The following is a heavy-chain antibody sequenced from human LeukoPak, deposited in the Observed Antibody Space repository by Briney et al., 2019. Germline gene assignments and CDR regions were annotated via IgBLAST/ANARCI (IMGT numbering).Heavy chain of an antibody. V-gene: IGHV3-21*04. CDR2: ISSSSSYI. D-gene: IGHD3-3*01. J-gene: IGHJ3*02. CDR3: ARDLEYRYDSWTSTWAFDI. Sequence: GGSLRLSCAASGFTFSSYSMNWVRQAPGKGLEWVSSISSSSSYIYYADSVKGRFTISRDNAKNSLYLQMNSLRAEDTAVYYCARDLEYRYDSWTSTWAFDIWGQGTTVTVSS. CDR1: GFTFSSYS.